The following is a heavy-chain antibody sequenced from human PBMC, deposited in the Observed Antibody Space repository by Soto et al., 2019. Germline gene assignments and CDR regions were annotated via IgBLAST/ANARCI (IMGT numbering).Heavy chain of an antibody. Sequence: QVQLVQSGAEVMTPGASVKVSCKASGYTFSNFGLSWVRQAPGQGLEWMGWISGYNGNTNSAEKFQGRVTMTTDTSTSTAYMEVRSLTSDDTAVYYCARYKGYGFGWSSSSVMDVWGQGTTVTVSS. V-gene: IGHV1-18*01. CDR2: ISGYNGNT. CDR3: ARYKGYGFGWSSSSVMDV. J-gene: IGHJ6*02. D-gene: IGHD5-18*01. CDR1: GYTFSNFG.